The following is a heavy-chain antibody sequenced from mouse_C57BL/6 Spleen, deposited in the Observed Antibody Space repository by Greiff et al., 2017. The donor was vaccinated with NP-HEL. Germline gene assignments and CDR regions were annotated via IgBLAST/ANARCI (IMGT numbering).Heavy chain of an antibody. D-gene: IGHD1-1*01. V-gene: IGHV1-64*01. CDR1: GYTFTSYW. Sequence: QVQLQLPGAELVKPGASVKLSCKASGYTFTSYWMHWVKQRPGQGLEWIGMIHPNSGSTNYNEKFKSKATLTVDKSSSTAYMQLSSLTSEDSAVYYCARSDYGHYAMDYWGQGTSVTVSS. J-gene: IGHJ4*01. CDR3: ARSDYGHYAMDY. CDR2: IHPNSGST.